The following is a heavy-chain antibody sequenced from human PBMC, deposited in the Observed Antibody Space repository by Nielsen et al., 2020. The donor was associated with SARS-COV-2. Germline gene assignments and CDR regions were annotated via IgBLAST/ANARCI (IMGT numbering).Heavy chain of an antibody. CDR2: ISWNSGSI. J-gene: IGHJ6*02. D-gene: IGHD1-26*01. CDR3: ASVGQLDV. V-gene: IGHV3-9*02. Sequence: SLKISCAASGFISDDYAMHWVRQAPGKGLEWVSGISWNSGSIGYEDSVKGRFTISRDNAKNSLYLQMNSLRAEDTALYYCASVGQLDVWGQGTTVTVSS. CDR1: GFISDDYA.